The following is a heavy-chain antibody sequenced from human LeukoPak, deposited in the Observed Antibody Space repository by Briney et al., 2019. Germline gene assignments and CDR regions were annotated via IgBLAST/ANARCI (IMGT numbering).Heavy chain of an antibody. J-gene: IGHJ4*02. CDR1: GFTFSSYA. CDR3: AKDRTDRGY. V-gene: IGHV3-23*01. Sequence: GGSLRLSCAASGFTFSSYAMNWARQAPGKGLEWVSAISGSGGSTYYADSVKGRFTISRDNSKNTLYLQMNSLRGEDTAVYYCAKDRTDRGYWGRGTLVTVSS. D-gene: IGHD2-15*01. CDR2: ISGSGGST.